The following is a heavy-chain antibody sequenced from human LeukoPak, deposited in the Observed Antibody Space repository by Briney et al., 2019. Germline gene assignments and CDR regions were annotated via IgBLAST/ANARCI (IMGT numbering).Heavy chain of an antibody. J-gene: IGHJ4*02. V-gene: IGHV3-7*01. CDR1: GFTFSSYW. Sequence: PGGSLRLSCAASGFTFSSYWMSWVRQAPGKGLEWVANIKQDGSEKYYVDSVKGRFTISRDNAKNSLYLQMNSLRAEDTAVYYYARVKRFYYGSGSYEYYFDYWGQGTLVTVSS. D-gene: IGHD3-10*01. CDR3: ARVKRFYYGSGSYEYYFDY. CDR2: IKQDGSEK.